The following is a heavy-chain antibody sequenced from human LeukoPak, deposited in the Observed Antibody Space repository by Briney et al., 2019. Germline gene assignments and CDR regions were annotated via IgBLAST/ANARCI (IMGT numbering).Heavy chain of an antibody. V-gene: IGHV3-30*04. D-gene: IGHD1-26*01. Sequence: PGGSLRLSCAASGFTFSSYAMSWVRQAPGKGLEWVAVISYDGSNKYSADSVKGRFTISRDNSKSTLYLQMNSLRPEDTAVYYCAKDHSGSYFDYWGQGTLVTVSS. CDR1: GFTFSSYA. CDR2: ISYDGSNK. CDR3: AKDHSGSYFDY. J-gene: IGHJ4*02.